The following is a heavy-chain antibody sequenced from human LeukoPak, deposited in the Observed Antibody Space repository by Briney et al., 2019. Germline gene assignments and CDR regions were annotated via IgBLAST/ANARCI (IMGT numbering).Heavy chain of an antibody. J-gene: IGHJ4*02. CDR2: IYHSGST. CDR1: GYSISSGYY. D-gene: IGHD1-26*01. V-gene: IGHV4-38-2*02. CDR3: ATDGSGNYYYDY. Sequence: SETLSLTCTVSGYSISSGYYWGWIRQPPGKGLEWIGSIYHSGSTYYNPSLKSRVTISVDTSKNQFSLKLTSVTAADTAVYYCATDGSGNYYYDYWGQGTLVTVSS.